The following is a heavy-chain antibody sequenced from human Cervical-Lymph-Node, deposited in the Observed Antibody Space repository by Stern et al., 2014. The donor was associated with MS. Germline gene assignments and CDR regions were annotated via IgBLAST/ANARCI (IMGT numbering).Heavy chain of an antibody. CDR2: ISYDGANK. V-gene: IGHV3-30-3*01. D-gene: IGHD2-21*02. CDR3: ARQMTHGPCDL. CDR1: GFTFSAYA. J-gene: IGHJ2*01. Sequence: DQLVESGGGVVQPGRSLRLSCAASGFTFSAYAMHWVRQAPGKGLEWVSVISYDGANKYYAVSVKGRFTISRDNSKNTLYLRMNSLRAEDTAVYYCARQMTHGPCDLWGRGTLVTVSS.